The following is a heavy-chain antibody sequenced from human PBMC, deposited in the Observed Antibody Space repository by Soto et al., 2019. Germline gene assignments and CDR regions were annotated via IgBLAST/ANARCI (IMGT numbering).Heavy chain of an antibody. J-gene: IGHJ4*02. Sequence: SETLSLTCSVSGGSINNYYWSWIRQPPGKGLEWIGYISYSESTYYTGSTNYNPSLKSRVTISLGTSRNQFSLKLNSVTAADTAVYDCARADYGAQRDVEYWGKGTLVTVS. CDR2: ISYSESTYYTGST. V-gene: IGHV4-59*01. D-gene: IGHD4-17*01. CDR1: GGSINNYY. CDR3: ARADYGAQRDVEY.